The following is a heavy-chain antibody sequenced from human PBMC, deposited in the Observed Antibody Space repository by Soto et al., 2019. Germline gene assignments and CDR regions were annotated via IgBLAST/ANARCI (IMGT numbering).Heavy chain of an antibody. V-gene: IGHV1-46*01. Sequence: GASVKVSCKASGYIFTNYYIYWVRQAPGQGLEYIGIINPGGGATDYAQKFQGRVTMTRDTSTSTVYMELSSLTYEDTAVYYCAMGIVGALILWFDSCGQGHLVTVSS. D-gene: IGHD1-26*01. CDR1: GYIFTNYY. CDR2: INPGGGAT. CDR3: AMGIVGALILWFDS. J-gene: IGHJ5*01.